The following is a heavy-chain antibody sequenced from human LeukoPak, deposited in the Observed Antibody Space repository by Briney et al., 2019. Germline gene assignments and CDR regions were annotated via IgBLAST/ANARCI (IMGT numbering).Heavy chain of an antibody. D-gene: IGHD2-2*02. Sequence: SETLSLTCTVSGGSISSYYWSWIRQPAGKGLEWIGRIYTSGSTNYNPSLKSRVTMSVDTSKNQFSLKLSSVTAADTAVYYCARESRYCSSTSCYTPVWYYMDVWGKGITVTVSS. CDR3: ARESRYCSSTSCYTPVWYYMDV. V-gene: IGHV4-4*07. J-gene: IGHJ6*03. CDR1: GGSISSYY. CDR2: IYTSGST.